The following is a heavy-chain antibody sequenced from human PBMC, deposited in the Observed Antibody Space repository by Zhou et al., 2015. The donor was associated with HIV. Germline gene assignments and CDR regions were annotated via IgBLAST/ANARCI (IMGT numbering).Heavy chain of an antibody. J-gene: IGHJ4*02. D-gene: IGHD3-22*01. Sequence: QVQLVQSGAEVKKPGSSVKVSCKASGGTFSSYTISWVRQAPGQGLEWMGRIIPILGIANYAQKFQGRVTITADKSTSTAYMELSSLRSEDTAVYYCARSNPGYYDHYFDYWGQGTLVTVSS. CDR2: IIPILGIA. V-gene: IGHV1-69*02. CDR3: ARSNPGYYDHYFDY. CDR1: GGTFSSYT.